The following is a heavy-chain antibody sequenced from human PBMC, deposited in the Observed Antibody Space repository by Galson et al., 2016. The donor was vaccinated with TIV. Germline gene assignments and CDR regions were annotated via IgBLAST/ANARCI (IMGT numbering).Heavy chain of an antibody. CDR1: GGTFSSYA. Sequence: SVKVSCKASGGTFSSYAISWVRQAPGLGLEWMGGIIPIFGTANYAQKFQGRVTITADESTSTAYMELSSLRSEDTAVYYCARRSAAITIFGVDYYYGMDVWGQGTTVTVSS. J-gene: IGHJ6*02. CDR2: IIPIFGTA. CDR3: ARRSAAITIFGVDYYYGMDV. D-gene: IGHD3-3*01. V-gene: IGHV1-69*13.